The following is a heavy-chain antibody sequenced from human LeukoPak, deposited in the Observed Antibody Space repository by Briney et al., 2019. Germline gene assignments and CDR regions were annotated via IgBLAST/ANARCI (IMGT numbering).Heavy chain of an antibody. CDR1: GFTFSSYA. V-gene: IGHV3-23*01. D-gene: IGHD5-18*01. CDR3: AKGSSRPQQLWYMFDY. Sequence: PGGSLRLSCAASGFTFSSYAMSWVRQAPGKGLEWVSAISGSGGSTYYADSVKGRFTISRDNSKNTLYLQMNSLRAEDTAVYYCAKGSSRPQQLWYMFDYWGQGTLVTVSS. CDR2: ISGSGGST. J-gene: IGHJ4*02.